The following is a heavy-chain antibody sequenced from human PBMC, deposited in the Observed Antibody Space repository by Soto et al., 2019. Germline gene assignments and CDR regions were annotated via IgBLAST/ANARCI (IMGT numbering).Heavy chain of an antibody. D-gene: IGHD2-21*02. CDR1: GFTFSSYD. V-gene: IGHV3-13*01. J-gene: IGHJ3*02. Sequence: EVQLVESGGGLVQPGGSLRLSCAASGFTFSSYDMHWVRQATGKGLEWVSAIGTAGDTYYPGTVKGRFTISRDNAKNSLYLQMNSLRAGDTAVYYCARTDDSYSPIDIWGQGTMVTVSS. CDR2: IGTAGDT. CDR3: ARTDDSYSPIDI.